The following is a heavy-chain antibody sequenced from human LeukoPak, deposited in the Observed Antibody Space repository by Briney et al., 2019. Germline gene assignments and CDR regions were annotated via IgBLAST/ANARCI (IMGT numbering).Heavy chain of an antibody. V-gene: IGHV1-18*04. D-gene: IGHD6-13*01. CDR1: GYTFPGHH. CDR2: ISAYNGNT. J-gene: IGHJ4*02. Sequence: GASVTVSCKASGYTFPGHHIHWVRQAPGQGLEWMGWISAYNGNTNYAQKLQGRVTMTTDTSTSTAYMELRSLRSDDTAVYYCARGPSWMYSSSWYEDYWGQGTLVTVSS. CDR3: ARGPSWMYSSSWYEDY.